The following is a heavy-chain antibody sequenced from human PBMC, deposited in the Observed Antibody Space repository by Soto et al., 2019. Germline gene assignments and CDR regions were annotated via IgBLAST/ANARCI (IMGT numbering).Heavy chain of an antibody. CDR2: IIPIFGTA. Sequence: SVKVSCKASGGTFSSYAISWVRQAPGQGLEWMGGIIPIFGTANYAQKFQGRVTITADESTSTAYMELSSLRSEDTAVYYCARVGIVATIRGWFDPWGQGTLVTVSS. D-gene: IGHD5-12*01. CDR1: GGTFSSYA. V-gene: IGHV1-69*13. J-gene: IGHJ5*02. CDR3: ARVGIVATIRGWFDP.